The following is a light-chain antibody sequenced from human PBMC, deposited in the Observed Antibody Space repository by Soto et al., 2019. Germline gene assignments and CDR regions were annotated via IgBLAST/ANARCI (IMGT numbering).Light chain of an antibody. V-gene: IGKV1-5*03. CDR3: QYYDNYSWT. J-gene: IGKJ1*01. CDR2: KTS. Sequence: DIQLTQSPSTLSASVGDRVTITCRASHSIGVWLTWYQQKPGKAPKFLIYKTSTLESGVPSRFSGSGSGTEFTLTTSSLQPDDFATYHCQYYDNYSWTFGQGTKVEIK. CDR1: HSIGVW.